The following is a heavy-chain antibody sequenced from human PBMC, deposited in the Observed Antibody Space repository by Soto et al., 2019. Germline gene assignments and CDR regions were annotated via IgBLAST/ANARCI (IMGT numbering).Heavy chain of an antibody. CDR2: ILDDGNNK. V-gene: IGHV3-30-3*01. CDR3: ARDDEGGSYCDLGH. D-gene: IGHD3-10*01. CDR1: GFTFSNHI. Sequence: QVQLVESGGGVVKPGRSLRLSCAASGFTFSNHIMHWVRQAPGKGLEWVAVILDDGNNKYYADSVKGRFTISRDNSKNTLYLQMNSLRTEDTAVYYCARDDEGGSYCDLGHWGQGTLVTVSS. J-gene: IGHJ4*02.